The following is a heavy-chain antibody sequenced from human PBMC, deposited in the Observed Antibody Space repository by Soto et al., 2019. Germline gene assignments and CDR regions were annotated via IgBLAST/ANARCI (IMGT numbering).Heavy chain of an antibody. CDR1: GGSIDTYY. CDR2: IYYSGST. D-gene: IGHD3-22*01. Sequence: QVQLQESGPGLVKASETLSLTCTVSGGSIDTYYWSWIRQPPGKGLQWIGYIYYSGSTTYSPSLKCSVTIPVDRSKNHFSLKLTSVTAADTAVYYCARLGGYYQSLDTWGQGTLVTVSA. CDR3: ARLGGYYQSLDT. V-gene: IGHV4-59*08. J-gene: IGHJ5*02.